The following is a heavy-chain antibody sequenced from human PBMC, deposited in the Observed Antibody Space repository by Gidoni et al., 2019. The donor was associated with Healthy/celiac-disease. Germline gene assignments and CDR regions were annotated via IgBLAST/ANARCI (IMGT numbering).Heavy chain of an antibody. D-gene: IGHD2-2*01. CDR2: IYYSGST. CDR3: ARRGGSSTSPSPWYFDY. J-gene: IGHJ4*02. CDR1: GGSISSSSYY. Sequence: QLQLQESGPGLVKPSETLSLTCTVSGGSISSSSYYWGCIRQPPGKGLEWMGSIYYSGSTYYNPSLKSRVTISVDTSKNQFSLKLSSVTAADTAVYYCARRGGSSTSPSPWYFDYWGQGTLVTVSS. V-gene: IGHV4-39*01.